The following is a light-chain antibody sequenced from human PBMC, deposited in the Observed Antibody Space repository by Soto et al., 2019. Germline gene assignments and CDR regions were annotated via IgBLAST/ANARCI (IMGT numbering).Light chain of an antibody. Sequence: ELVLTQSPDSLSLSPGEGATLSCWASQSISGNYLAWYQQKPGRAPRLLIYGASNRATGIPDRFRGSGSGTDFSLTITRLEPEDFAVYYCQHYGSSQYTFGQGTKLEIK. CDR1: QSISGNY. CDR3: QHYGSSQYT. CDR2: GAS. V-gene: IGKV3-20*01. J-gene: IGKJ2*01.